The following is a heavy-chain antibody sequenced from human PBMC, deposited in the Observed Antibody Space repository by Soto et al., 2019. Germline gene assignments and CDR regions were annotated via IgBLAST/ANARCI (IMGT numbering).Heavy chain of an antibody. J-gene: IGHJ1*01. CDR1: GFSLSTSGVG. CDR2: IYWDDDK. V-gene: IGHV2-5*02. D-gene: IGHD1-26*01. Sequence: QITLKESGPTLVKPTQTLTLTCTFSGFSLSTSGVGVGWIRQPPGKALEWLALIYWDDDKRYSPSLKSRVTTXKXRSKNQVVLTMTNMDPVDTATYYCAHRVGAPGYFQDWGQGTLVTVSS. CDR3: AHRVGAPGYFQD.